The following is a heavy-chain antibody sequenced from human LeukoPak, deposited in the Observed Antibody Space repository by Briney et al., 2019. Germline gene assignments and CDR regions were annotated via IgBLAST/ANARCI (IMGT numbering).Heavy chain of an antibody. CDR1: GYTFTGYY. D-gene: IGHD2-21*02. V-gene: IGHV1-2*02. CDR2: INPNSGVT. Sequence: ASVKVPCKASGYTFTGYYMHWVRQAPGQGLEWMGWINPNSGVTNYAQKFQGRVTMTRDTSISTAYMELSRLRSDDTAVYYCARGTTRVTLTYYFDYWGQGTLVTVSS. CDR3: ARGTTRVTLTYYFDY. J-gene: IGHJ4*02.